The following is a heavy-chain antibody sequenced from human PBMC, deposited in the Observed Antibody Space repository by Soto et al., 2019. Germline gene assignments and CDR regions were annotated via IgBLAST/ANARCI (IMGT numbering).Heavy chain of an antibody. CDR2: ISAYNGNT. CDR3: ARITIFGVVNLVNAFDI. D-gene: IGHD3-3*01. J-gene: IGHJ3*02. CDR1: GYTFTSYG. V-gene: IGHV1-18*01. Sequence: QVQLVQSGAEVKKPGASVKVSCKASGYTFTSYGISWVRQAPGQGLEWMGWISAYNGNTNYAQKLQGQVTLAPDTSTSTAYMELRSLRSDDTAVYYCARITIFGVVNLVNAFDIWGQGTMVTVSS.